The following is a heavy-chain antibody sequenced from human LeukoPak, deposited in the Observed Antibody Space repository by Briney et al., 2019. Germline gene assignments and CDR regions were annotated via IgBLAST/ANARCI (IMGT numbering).Heavy chain of an antibody. CDR1: GDSLSSNSAA. V-gene: IGHV6-1*01. CDR2: TYYRSKWYH. Sequence: SQTLSLTCAISGDSLSSNSAAWNWIRQSPSRGLEWLGRTYYRSKWYHDFAVSVTSRITISPDTSKNQFSLHLKSVTPDDTAVYYCARDLPESGYYHFDYWGQGTLVTVSS. D-gene: IGHD3-22*01. J-gene: IGHJ4*02. CDR3: ARDLPESGYYHFDY.